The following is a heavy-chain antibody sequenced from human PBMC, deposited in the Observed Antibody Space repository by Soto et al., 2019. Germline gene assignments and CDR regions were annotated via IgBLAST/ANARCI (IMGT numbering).Heavy chain of an antibody. J-gene: IGHJ6*02. D-gene: IGHD4-17*01. CDR2: IDPSDSYT. CDR1: GYSFTSYW. CDR3: AIPSMTTVVTRGYYYYGMDV. V-gene: IGHV5-10-1*03. Sequence: EVQLVQSGAEVKKPGESLRISCKGSGYSFTSYWISWVRQMPGKGLEWMGRIDPSDSYTNYSPSFQGHVTISADKSISTAYLQWSSLKASDTAMYYCAIPSMTTVVTRGYYYYGMDVWGQGTTVTVSS.